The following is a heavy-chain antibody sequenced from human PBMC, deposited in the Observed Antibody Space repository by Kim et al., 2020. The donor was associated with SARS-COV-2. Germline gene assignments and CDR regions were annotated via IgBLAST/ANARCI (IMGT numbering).Heavy chain of an antibody. J-gene: IGHJ6*02. CDR3: ARGQAYCGGDCYSGYYYYGMDV. CDR1: GYTFTSYY. V-gene: IGHV1-46*01. D-gene: IGHD2-21*02. CDR2: INPSGGST. Sequence: ASVKVSCKASGYTFTSYYMHWVRQAPGQGLEWMGIINPSGGSTSYAQKFQGRVTMTRDTSTSTVYMELSSLRSEDTAVFYCARGQAYCGGDCYSGYYYYGMDVWGQGTTVTVSS.